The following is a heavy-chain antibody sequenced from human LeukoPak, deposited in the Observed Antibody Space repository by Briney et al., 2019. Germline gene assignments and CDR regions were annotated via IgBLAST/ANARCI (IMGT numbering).Heavy chain of an antibody. CDR3: AFQRDAFDI. CDR2: IIPIFCTA. V-gene: IGHV1-69*05. Sequence: ASVKVSCKASGGTFSSYAISWVRQAPGQGLGWMGGIIPIFCTANYAQKFQGRVTITTDESTSTAYMELSSLRSEDTAVYYCAFQRDAFDIWGQGTMVTVSS. D-gene: IGHD2-2*01. J-gene: IGHJ3*02. CDR1: GGTFSSYA.